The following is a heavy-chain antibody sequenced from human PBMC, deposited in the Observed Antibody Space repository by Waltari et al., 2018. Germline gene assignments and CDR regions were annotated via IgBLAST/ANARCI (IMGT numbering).Heavy chain of an antibody. D-gene: IGHD3-10*01. CDR3: ARCHYGAGSYVMDV. J-gene: IGHJ6*02. V-gene: IGHV1-18*01. CDR2: ISTYSGNT. Sequence: QVQLVQSGAEVKEPGASVKVSCKASGYTFSNYGISWVRQAPGQGLEWMAWISTYSGNTENAQKFQGRVTMTTDTSTSTAYMELRSLRPADTAVYYCARCHYGAGSYVMDVWSLGTTVTVSS. CDR1: GYTFSNYG.